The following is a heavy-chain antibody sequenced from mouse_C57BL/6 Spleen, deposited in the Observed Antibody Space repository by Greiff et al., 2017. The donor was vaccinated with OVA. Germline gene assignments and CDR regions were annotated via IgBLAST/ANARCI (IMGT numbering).Heavy chain of an antibody. CDR1: GYTFTDYY. CDR3: ARSEGAMDY. V-gene: IGHV1-26*01. Sequence: EVKLQQSGPELVKPGASVKISCKASGYTFTDYYMNWVKQSHGKSLEWIGDINPNNGGTSYNQKFKGKATLTVDKSSSTAYMELRSLTSEDSAVYYCARSEGAMDYWGQGTSVTVSS. J-gene: IGHJ4*01. CDR2: INPNNGGT.